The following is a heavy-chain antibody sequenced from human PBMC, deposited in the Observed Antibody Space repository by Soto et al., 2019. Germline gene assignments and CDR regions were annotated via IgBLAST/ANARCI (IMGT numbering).Heavy chain of an antibody. CDR1: GFTFSASA. V-gene: IGHV3-73*01. CDR2: IRSKANNYAT. CDR3: AKQIYGGNS. J-gene: IGHJ4*02. D-gene: IGHD2-21*02. Sequence: RLSCATSGFTFSASAMHWVRQVSGKGLEWIARIRSKANNYATTYAPSVKGRFTISRDDSENTVYLQMNSLKTEDTAIYYCAKQIYGGNSWGQGTLVTVSS.